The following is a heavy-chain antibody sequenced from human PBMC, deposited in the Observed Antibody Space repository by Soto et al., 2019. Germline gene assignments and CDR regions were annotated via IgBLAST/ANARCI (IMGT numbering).Heavy chain of an antibody. CDR2: ISYDGSNK. CDR3: AKFPLRFLEWSFMAV. CDR1: GFTFSNYG. V-gene: IGHV3-30*18. J-gene: IGHJ6*02. D-gene: IGHD3-3*01. Sequence: GGSLRLSCAASGFTFSNYGMHWVRQAPGKGLEWVAVISYDGSNKYYADSVKGRFTISRDNSKNTLYLQMNSLRAEDTAVYYCAKFPLRFLEWSFMAVWGQGTRVPVSS.